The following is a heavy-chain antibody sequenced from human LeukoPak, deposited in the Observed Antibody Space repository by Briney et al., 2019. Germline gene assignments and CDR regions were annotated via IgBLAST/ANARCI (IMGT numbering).Heavy chain of an antibody. D-gene: IGHD1-14*01. CDR2: INHSGST. CDR3: VCGSGYFFDY. CDR1: GGSFSGYY. J-gene: IGHJ4*02. V-gene: IGHV4-34*01. Sequence: SETLSLTCAVYGGSFSGYYWSWIRQPPGKGLEWIGEINHSGSTNYNPSLKSRVTISVDTSKNQFSLKLSSVTAADTAVFYCVCGSGYFFDYWGQGTLVTVSS.